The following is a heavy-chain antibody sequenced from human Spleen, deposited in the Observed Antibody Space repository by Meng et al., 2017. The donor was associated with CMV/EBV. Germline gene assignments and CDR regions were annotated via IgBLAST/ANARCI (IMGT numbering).Heavy chain of an antibody. D-gene: IGHD6-19*01. CDR2: ISYAGSKK. CDR1: GFTFSSYA. J-gene: IGHJ4*02. CDR3: ARDLKQLLIAVAGTLPDY. Sequence: GESLKISCAASGFTFSSYAMHWVRQAPGKGLEWVAVISYAGSKKNYADSVKGRFTISRDNSKNTLSLQMNSLRPEDTAVYYCARDLKQLLIAVAGTLPDYWGQGTLVTVSS. V-gene: IGHV3-30*04.